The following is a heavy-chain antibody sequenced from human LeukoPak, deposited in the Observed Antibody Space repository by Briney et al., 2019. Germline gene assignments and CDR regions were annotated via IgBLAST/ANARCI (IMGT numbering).Heavy chain of an antibody. CDR2: IYHSGST. V-gene: IGHV4-38-2*01. CDR1: GYSLSSGYY. D-gene: IGHD6-19*01. Sequence: SETLSLTCAVSGYSLSSGYYWGWIRQPPGKGLEWTGSIYHSGSTYYNPSLKSRVTISVDTSKNQFSLKLSSVTAADTAVYYCARHVILVAGTDYWGQGTLVTVSS. CDR3: ARHVILVAGTDY. J-gene: IGHJ4*02.